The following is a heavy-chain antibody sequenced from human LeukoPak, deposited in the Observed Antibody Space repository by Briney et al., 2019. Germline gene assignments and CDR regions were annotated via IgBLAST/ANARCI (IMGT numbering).Heavy chain of an antibody. V-gene: IGHV1-2*02. CDR2: INPNSGGT. Sequence: ASVKVSCKASGYTFTGYYMHWVRQAPGQELEWMGWINPNSGGTNYAQKFQGRVTITRNTSISTAYMELSSLRSEDTAVYYCARGRGIAAANNWFDPWGQGTLVTVSS. CDR3: ARGRGIAAANNWFDP. J-gene: IGHJ5*02. CDR1: GYTFTGYY. D-gene: IGHD6-13*01.